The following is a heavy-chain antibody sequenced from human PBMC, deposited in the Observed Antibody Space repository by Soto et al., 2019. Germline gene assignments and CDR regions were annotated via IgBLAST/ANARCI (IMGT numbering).Heavy chain of an antibody. CDR3: AKGGYSYGPYYFDY. D-gene: IGHD5-18*01. V-gene: IGHV3-30*18. Sequence: GGSLRLSCAASGFTFSSYGMHWVRQAPGKGLEWVAVISYDGSNKYYADSVKGQFTISRDNSKNTLYLQMNSLRAEDTAVYYCAKGGYSYGPYYFDYWGQGTLVTVSS. CDR1: GFTFSSYG. CDR2: ISYDGSNK. J-gene: IGHJ4*02.